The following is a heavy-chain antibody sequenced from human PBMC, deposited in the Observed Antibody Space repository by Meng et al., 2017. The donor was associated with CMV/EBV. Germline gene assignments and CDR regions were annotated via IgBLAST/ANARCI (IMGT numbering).Heavy chain of an antibody. CDR2: TYYRSKWYN. V-gene: IGHV6-1*01. Sequence: SQTPSLTCAISGDSVSSNSAAWNWIRQSPSRGLEWLGRTYYRSKWYNDYAVSVKSRITINPDTSKNQFSLQLNSVTPEDTAVYYCAREEAAAGRTNYYYYGMDVWGQGTTVTVSS. CDR3: AREEAAAGRTNYYYYGMDV. J-gene: IGHJ6*02. D-gene: IGHD6-13*01. CDR1: GDSVSSNSAA.